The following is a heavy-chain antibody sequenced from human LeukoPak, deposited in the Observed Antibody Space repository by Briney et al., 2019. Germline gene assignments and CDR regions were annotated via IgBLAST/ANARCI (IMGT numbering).Heavy chain of an antibody. J-gene: IGHJ6*02. CDR1: GYTFTSYD. D-gene: IGHD2-15*01. Sequence: ASVKVSCKASGYTFTSYDISWVRQAPGQGLEWMGWISAYNGNTNYAQKLQGRVTMTTDTSTSTAYMELRSLRSDDTAVYYCARDSPDDIVVVVAASFYGMDVWGQGTTVTVSS. CDR3: ARDSPDDIVVVVAASFYGMDV. CDR2: ISAYNGNT. V-gene: IGHV1-18*01.